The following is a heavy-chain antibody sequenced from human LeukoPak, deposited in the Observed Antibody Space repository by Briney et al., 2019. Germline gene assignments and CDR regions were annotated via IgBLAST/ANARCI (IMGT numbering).Heavy chain of an antibody. CDR3: ARDSCSGGSCYFHVSIYNWFDP. CDR1: GGSISSCY. D-gene: IGHD2-15*01. CDR2: IYTSGGT. V-gene: IGHV4-4*07. Sequence: SETLSLTCTVSGGSISSCYWSWIRQPAGKGLEWIGRIYTSGGTNYNPSLKSRVTMSVDTSKNQFSLKLSSVTAADTAVYYCARDSCSGGSCYFHVSIYNWFDPWGQGTLVTVSS. J-gene: IGHJ5*02.